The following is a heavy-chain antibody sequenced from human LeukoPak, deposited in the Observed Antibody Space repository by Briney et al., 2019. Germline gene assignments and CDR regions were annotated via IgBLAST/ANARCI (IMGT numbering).Heavy chain of an antibody. CDR1: GGSISSGGYS. Sequence: PSETLSLTCAVSGGSISSGGYSWSWIRQPPGKGLEWIGYIYHSGSTYYNPSLKSRVTISVDRSKNQFSLKLSSVTAADTAVYYCAREIFGVVMCYFDYWGQGTLVTVSS. V-gene: IGHV4-30-2*01. CDR2: IYHSGST. J-gene: IGHJ4*02. D-gene: IGHD3-3*01. CDR3: AREIFGVVMCYFDY.